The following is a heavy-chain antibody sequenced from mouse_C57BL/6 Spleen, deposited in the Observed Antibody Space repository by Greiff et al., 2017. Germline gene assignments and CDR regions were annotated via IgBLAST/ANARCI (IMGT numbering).Heavy chain of an antibody. D-gene: IGHD1-1*02. CDR1: GYTFTDYE. CDR2: IDPETGGT. J-gene: IGHJ1*03. Sequence: QVQLQQSGAELVRPGASVTLSCKASGYTFTDYEMHWVKQTPVHGLEWIGAIDPETGGTSYNQKFKGKAILTADKSSSTAYMERRILTSEDSAVYYCTPMADWYFDVWGTGTTVTVSS. V-gene: IGHV1-15*01. CDR3: TPMADWYFDV.